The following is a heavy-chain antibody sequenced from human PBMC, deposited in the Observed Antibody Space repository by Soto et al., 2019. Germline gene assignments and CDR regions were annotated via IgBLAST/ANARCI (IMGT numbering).Heavy chain of an antibody. D-gene: IGHD3-10*01. CDR2: ISSNGGST. CDR1: GFTFSSYA. J-gene: IGHJ5*02. Sequence: PGGSLRLSCSASGFTFSSYAMHWVRQAPGKGLEYVSAISSNGGSTYYADSVKGRFTISRDNSKNTLYLQMSSLRAEDTAVYYCVARDGAVLRWFGNRVSYNWFDPWGQGILVTVSS. CDR3: VARDGAVLRWFGNRVSYNWFDP. V-gene: IGHV3-64D*08.